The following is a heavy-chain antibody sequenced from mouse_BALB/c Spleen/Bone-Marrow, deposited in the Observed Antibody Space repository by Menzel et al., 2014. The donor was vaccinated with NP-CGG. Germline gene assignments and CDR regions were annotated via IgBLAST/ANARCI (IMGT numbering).Heavy chain of an antibody. J-gene: IGHJ4*01. CDR1: GFTFSSYT. Sequence: EVMLVESGRGLVQPGGSLKLSCAASGFTFSSYTMSWVRQTPEKRLEWVAYISNGGGSTYYPDTVKGRFTISRDNAKNIMYLKMNSMKSEDTAMYYCARQGGLRWAMDYWGQGTSATIS. D-gene: IGHD3-1*01. CDR3: ARQGGLRWAMDY. V-gene: IGHV5-12-2*01. CDR2: ISNGGGST.